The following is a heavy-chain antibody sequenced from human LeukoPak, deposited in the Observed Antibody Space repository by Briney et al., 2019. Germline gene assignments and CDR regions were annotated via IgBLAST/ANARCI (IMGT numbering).Heavy chain of an antibody. CDR3: ARRLKGVYDSSGYYPPHGAFDI. CDR2: ISSSGSTI. CDR1: GFTFSDYY. V-gene: IGHV3-11*01. J-gene: IGHJ3*02. Sequence: GGSLRLSCAASGFTFSDYYMSGIRQAPGKGLEWVSYISSSGSTIYYADSVKGRFTISRDNAKNSLYLQMNSLRAEDTAVYYCARRLKGVYDSSGYYPPHGAFDIWGQGTMVTVSS. D-gene: IGHD3-22*01.